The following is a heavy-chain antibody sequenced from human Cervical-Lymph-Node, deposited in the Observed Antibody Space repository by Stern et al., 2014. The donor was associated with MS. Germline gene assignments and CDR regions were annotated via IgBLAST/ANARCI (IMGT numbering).Heavy chain of an antibody. CDR3: ARAELLYYYYGMDV. D-gene: IGHD2-15*01. Sequence: QVQLGHSGAEVKKPGASVKVSCKASGYTFTSYAMNCVRQAPGQGLEGMGWINTNTVNPTYAQGFTGRFVCSVDTSVSTAYLQISSLKAEDTAVYYCARAELLYYYYGMDVWGQGTTVTVSS. CDR1: GYTFTSYA. CDR2: INTNTVNP. J-gene: IGHJ6*02. V-gene: IGHV7-4-1*02.